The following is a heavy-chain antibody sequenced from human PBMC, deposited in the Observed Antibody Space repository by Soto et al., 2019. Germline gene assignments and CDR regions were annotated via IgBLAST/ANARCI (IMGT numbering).Heavy chain of an antibody. V-gene: IGHV4-34*01. Sequence: SETLSLTRAVCGGSFSGYYWSWIRQPPGKGLQWIGQINHSGSANYNPSLKSRVTISVHTSSSQFSLELSSVTAADTAVYYCARGLISGSHYSGGWYYFDSWGQRTQVTVSS. CDR3: ARGLISGSHYSGGWYYFDS. J-gene: IGHJ4*02. D-gene: IGHD1-26*01. CDR2: INHSGSA. CDR1: GGSFSGYY.